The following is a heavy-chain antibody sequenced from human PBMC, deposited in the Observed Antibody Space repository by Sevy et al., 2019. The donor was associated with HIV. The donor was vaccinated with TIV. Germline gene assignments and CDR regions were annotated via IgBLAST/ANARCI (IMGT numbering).Heavy chain of an antibody. CDR2: INPDTGNT. J-gene: IGHJ4*02. CDR1: GYTFTDRY. V-gene: IGHV1-2*02. CDR3: ARVHPPRLSGHDSGWYPFDY. Sequence: ASVKVSCQTSGYTFTDRYIHWVRQAPGQGLEWMGYINPDTGNTRYAQKFQARVTMTGDTSVGTAYMELRRLTSDDTAVYFCARVHPPRLSGHDSGWYPFDYWGQGTLVTVSS. D-gene: IGHD6-19*01.